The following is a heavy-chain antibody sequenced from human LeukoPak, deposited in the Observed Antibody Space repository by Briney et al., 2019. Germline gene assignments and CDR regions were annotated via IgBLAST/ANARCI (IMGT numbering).Heavy chain of an antibody. CDR1: GFTFSSYA. V-gene: IGHV3-23*01. CDR3: AKGGLSGRFDP. J-gene: IGHJ5*02. CDR2: ISGSGGGT. Sequence: GGSLRLSCAASGFTFSSYAMSWVRQAPGKGLEWVSAISGSGGGTYYADSVKGRFTISRDNSKNTLYLQMSSLRAEDTAVYYCAKGGLSGRFDPWGQGTLVTVSS. D-gene: IGHD3-16*02.